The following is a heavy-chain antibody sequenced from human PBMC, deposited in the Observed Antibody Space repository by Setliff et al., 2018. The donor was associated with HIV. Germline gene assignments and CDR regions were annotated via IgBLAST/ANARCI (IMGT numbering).Heavy chain of an antibody. Sequence: PGGSLRLSCTASRFTFGDYDMGWVRQAPGKGLEWVGSTRSKAYGGTTEYAASVRGRFTISRDDSKSIAFLLMNSLKTEDTVVYDTTVHYCAKIVFVWGKGTTVTVSS. V-gene: IGHV3-49*04. CDR1: RFTFGDYD. D-gene: IGHD3-10*01. CDR3: TVHYCAKIVFV. CDR2: TRSKAYGGTT. J-gene: IGHJ6*04.